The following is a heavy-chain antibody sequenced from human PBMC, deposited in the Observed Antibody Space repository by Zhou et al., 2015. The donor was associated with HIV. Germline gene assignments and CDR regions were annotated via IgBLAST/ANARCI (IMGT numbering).Heavy chain of an antibody. CDR3: ARDTYYYDSSGLEI. Sequence: QVQLVQSGAEVKKPGSSVKVSCKASGGTFSSYTISWVRQAPGQGLEWMGRIIPILGIANYAQKFQGRVTITADKSTSTAYMELSSLRSEDTAVYYCARDTYYYDSSGLEIWGQGTMVTVSS. CDR2: IIPILGIA. J-gene: IGHJ3*02. V-gene: IGHV1-69*08. D-gene: IGHD3-22*01. CDR1: GGTFSSYT.